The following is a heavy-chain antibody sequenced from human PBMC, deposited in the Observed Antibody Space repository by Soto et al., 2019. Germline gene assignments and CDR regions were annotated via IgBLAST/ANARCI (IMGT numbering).Heavy chain of an antibody. J-gene: IGHJ3*02. D-gene: IGHD3-22*01. V-gene: IGHV1-18*01. CDR1: GGTFSSYG. Sequence: ASVKVSCKASGGTFSSYGISWVRQAPGQGLEWMGWISAYNGNTNYAQKLQGRVTMTTDTSTSTAYMELRSLRSDDTAVYYCARGRPHYYDSSGYYGAFDIWGQGTMVTVSS. CDR3: ARGRPHYYDSSGYYGAFDI. CDR2: ISAYNGNT.